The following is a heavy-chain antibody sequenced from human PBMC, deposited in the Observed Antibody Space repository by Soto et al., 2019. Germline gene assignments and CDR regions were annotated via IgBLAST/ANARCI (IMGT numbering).Heavy chain of an antibody. CDR2: IYPGDSDT. CDR3: AASIFYYGMDV. CDR1: GYTFTNYW. J-gene: IGHJ6*02. V-gene: IGHV5-51*01. Sequence: GESLRISCKGFGYTFTNYWIGWVRQMPGKGPEWMGIIYPGDSDTKYNPSFQGQVTISADKSITTTYLQWSSLKASDTAIYYCAASIFYYGMDVWGQGTTVTVSS.